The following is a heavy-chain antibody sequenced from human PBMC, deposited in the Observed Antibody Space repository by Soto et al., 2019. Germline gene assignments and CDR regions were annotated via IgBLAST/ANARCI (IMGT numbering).Heavy chain of an antibody. CDR3: AKGDCSGGRCYGGFDY. V-gene: IGHV3-23*01. CDR2: VSASGSIT. Sequence: GGSLRLSCAASGFTFSSYDMSWVRQAPGKGLEWVSGVSASGSITSYADSAKGRFTISRDNAKNTMFLQMNSLRAEDMAVYFCAKGDCSGGRCYGGFDYWGQGTLVTVSS. CDR1: GFTFSSYD. J-gene: IGHJ4*02. D-gene: IGHD2-15*01.